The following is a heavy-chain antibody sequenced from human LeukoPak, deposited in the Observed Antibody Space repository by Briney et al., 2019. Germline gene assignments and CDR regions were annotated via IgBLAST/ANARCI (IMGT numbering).Heavy chain of an antibody. D-gene: IGHD1-26*01. V-gene: IGHV4-61*02. CDR3: ARDSKGGSSPI. Sequence: PSETLSLTCTVSGGSISSGSYYWSWIRQPAGKGLEWIGRIYTSGSTNYNPSLKSRVTISVDTSKNQFSLKLSSVTAADTAVYYCARDSKGGSSPIWGQGTMVTVSS. J-gene: IGHJ3*02. CDR1: GGSISSGSYY. CDR2: IYTSGST.